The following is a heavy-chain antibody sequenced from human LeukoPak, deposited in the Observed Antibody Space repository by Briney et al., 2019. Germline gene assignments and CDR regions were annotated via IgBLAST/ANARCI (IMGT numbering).Heavy chain of an antibody. CDR3: ARDRDYYFYIDV. J-gene: IGHJ6*03. V-gene: IGHV3-23*01. Sequence: EGSLRLSCAASGFTFSNYAMSWVRQAPGKGLEWVSAINDSGGSTYYADSVKGRFTISRDNAKNSLYLQMNSLRAEDTAVYYCARDRDYYFYIDVWGKGTTVTVSS. CDR2: INDSGGST. CDR1: GFTFSNYA.